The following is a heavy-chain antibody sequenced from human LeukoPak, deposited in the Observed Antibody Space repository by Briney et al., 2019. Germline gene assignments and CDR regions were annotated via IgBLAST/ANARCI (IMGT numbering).Heavy chain of an antibody. CDR1: GFTFSSYA. J-gene: IGHJ4*02. D-gene: IGHD4-23*01. V-gene: IGHV3-30*01. Sequence: PGGSLRLSCAASGFTFSSYAMHWVRQAPGKGLEWVAVISYDGSNKYYADCVKGRFTISRDNSKSTLYLQMNSLRAEDTAVYYCARFTNSRSVDYWGQGTLVTVSS. CDR2: ISYDGSNK. CDR3: ARFTNSRSVDY.